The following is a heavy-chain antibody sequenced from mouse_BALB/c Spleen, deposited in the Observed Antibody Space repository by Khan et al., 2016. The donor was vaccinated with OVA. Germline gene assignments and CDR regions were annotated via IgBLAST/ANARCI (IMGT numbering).Heavy chain of an antibody. J-gene: IGHJ2*01. D-gene: IGHD1-1*01. V-gene: IGHV1-20*02. Sequence: VQLKESGPELVKPGASVKISCKASGYSFTGYFMNWVMQSHGKSLEWIGRINPHIGETFYNQKFKGKATLTVDESSSTAHIELRSLASEYSAVYYRARIYRSDLDDGGQGTTLTVSS. CDR3: ARIYRSDLDD. CDR2: INPHIGET. CDR1: GYSFTGYF.